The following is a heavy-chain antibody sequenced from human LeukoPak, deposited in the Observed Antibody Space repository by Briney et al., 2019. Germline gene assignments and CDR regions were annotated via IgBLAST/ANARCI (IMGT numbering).Heavy chain of an antibody. CDR1: GYGFHSYG. Sequence: ASVKVFCKASGYGFHSYGITWVRQAPGHGLEWMGWISGHDDRTEYAQKFQGRVTMSTDKSTSTASMELRRLTYDDTGVYYCARDGGRLQTPESPINDYWGQGTLVTVSS. V-gene: IGHV1-18*01. J-gene: IGHJ4*02. CDR3: ARDGGRLQTPESPINDY. D-gene: IGHD1-14*01. CDR2: ISGHDDRT.